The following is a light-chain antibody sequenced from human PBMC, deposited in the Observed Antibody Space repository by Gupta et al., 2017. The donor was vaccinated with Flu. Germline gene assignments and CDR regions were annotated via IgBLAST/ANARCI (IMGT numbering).Light chain of an antibody. CDR1: SSDVGSYNY. J-gene: IGLJ3*02. Sequence: QSALTQPASVSGYPGQSITISCTGTSSDVGSYNYVSWYQQHPVKAPKLMIYEVSNLPSGVSNRFSGSKSGNTASLTISVLQTEDEADYFCSSYTISSTRVFGGGTKLTVL. CDR3: SSYTISSTRV. CDR2: EVS. V-gene: IGLV2-14*01.